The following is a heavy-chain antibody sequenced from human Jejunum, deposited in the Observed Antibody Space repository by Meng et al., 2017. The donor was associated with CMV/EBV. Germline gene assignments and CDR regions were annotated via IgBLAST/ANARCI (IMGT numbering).Heavy chain of an antibody. Sequence: SSISCGDSCCSSFRQSPEEGLELIGYLFYSGRTYYNPSFESRATISVDTSKNQFSLKLTSVSAADTAVYYCARDGSEMWTGYSGFDPWGQGVLVTVSS. J-gene: IGHJ5*02. CDR3: ARDGSEMWTGYSGFDP. CDR1: SSISCGDSC. D-gene: IGHD3/OR15-3a*01. V-gene: IGHV4-30-4*08. CDR2: LFYSGRT.